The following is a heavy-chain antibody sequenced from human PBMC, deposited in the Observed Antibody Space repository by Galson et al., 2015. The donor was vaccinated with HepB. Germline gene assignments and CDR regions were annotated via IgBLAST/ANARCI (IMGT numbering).Heavy chain of an antibody. CDR2: INHSGST. J-gene: IGHJ6*02. CDR1: GGSFSGSY. Sequence: ETLSLTCAVYGGSFSGSYWSWMRQPPGKGLEWIGEINHSGSTSYNPSLRSRVTISVDTSKNHFSLKLSSVTAADTAVYYCGSYRPAAAGYYYYYGMDVWGQGTTVTVSS. CDR3: GSYRPAAAGYYYYYGMDV. V-gene: IGHV4-34*01. D-gene: IGHD6-13*01.